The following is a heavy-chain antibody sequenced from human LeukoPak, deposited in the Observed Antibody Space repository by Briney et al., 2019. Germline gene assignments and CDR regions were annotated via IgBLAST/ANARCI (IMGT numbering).Heavy chain of an antibody. Sequence: ASVNVSCKASGYTFTSYGISWVRQAPGQGLEWMGWISAYNGNTNYAQKLQGRVTMTTDTSTSTAYMELRSLRSDDTAVYYCARGGRTRITMVRGVQYPFDYWGQGTLVTVSS. CDR2: ISAYNGNT. V-gene: IGHV1-18*01. CDR1: GYTFTSYG. D-gene: IGHD3-10*01. CDR3: ARGGRTRITMVRGVQYPFDY. J-gene: IGHJ4*02.